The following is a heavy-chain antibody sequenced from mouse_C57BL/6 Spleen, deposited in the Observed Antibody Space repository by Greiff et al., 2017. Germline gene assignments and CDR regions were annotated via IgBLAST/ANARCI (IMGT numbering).Heavy chain of an antibody. CDR3: TRVTGTQFAY. Sequence: QVQLQQSGAELVRPGASVTLSCKASGYTFTDYEMHWVKQTPVHGLEWIGAIDPETGGTAYNQKFKGKAILTADKSSSTAYMELRSLTSEDSAVYYCTRVTGTQFAYWGQGTLVTVSA. CDR1: GYTFTDYE. J-gene: IGHJ3*01. D-gene: IGHD4-1*01. V-gene: IGHV1-15*01. CDR2: IDPETGGT.